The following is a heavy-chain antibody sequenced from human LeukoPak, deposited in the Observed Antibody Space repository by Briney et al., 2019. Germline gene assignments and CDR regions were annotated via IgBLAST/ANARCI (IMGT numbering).Heavy chain of an antibody. J-gene: IGHJ5*02. CDR2: INPNSGGT. V-gene: IGHV1-2*02. D-gene: IGHD3-22*01. CDR1: GYTFTGYY. Sequence: WASVKVSCKASGYTFTGYYMHWVRQAPGQGLEWMGWINPNSGGTNYAQKFQGRVTMTRDTSISTAYMELSRLRSDDTAVYYCARGPRYYYDSSGPGSRTRFDPWGQGTLVTVSS. CDR3: ARGPRYYYDSSGPGSRTRFDP.